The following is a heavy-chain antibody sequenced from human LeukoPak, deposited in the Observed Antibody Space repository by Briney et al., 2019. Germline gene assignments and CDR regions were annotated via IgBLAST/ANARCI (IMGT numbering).Heavy chain of an antibody. D-gene: IGHD6-19*01. CDR1: GFTFSSYS. J-gene: IGHJ4*02. V-gene: IGHV3-21*01. Sequence: GGSLRLSCAASGFTFSSYSMSWVRQAPGKGLEWVSSITTSSTYISYTDSVKGRFTISRDNAKNSLYLQMNSLRAEDTAVYYCARGKYSSGWFDYWGQGTLVTVSS. CDR3: ARGKYSSGWFDY. CDR2: ITTSSTYI.